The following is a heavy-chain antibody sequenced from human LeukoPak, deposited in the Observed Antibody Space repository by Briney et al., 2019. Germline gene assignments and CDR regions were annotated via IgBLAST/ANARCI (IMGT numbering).Heavy chain of an antibody. J-gene: IGHJ6*03. D-gene: IGHD4-11*01. Sequence: PSETLSLTCTVSVGSISSYYWSWIRQPPGKGLGWIGYIYYSGSTHYNPSLESRLTISVDTTKNQFSLKLSSVTAADTAVYYCARRPYDYRSYYLDVWGKGTTVTVSS. CDR3: ARRPYDYRSYYLDV. V-gene: IGHV4-59*08. CDR1: VGSISSYY. CDR2: IYYSGST.